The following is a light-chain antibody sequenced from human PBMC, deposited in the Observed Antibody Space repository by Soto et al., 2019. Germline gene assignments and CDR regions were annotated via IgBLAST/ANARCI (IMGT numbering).Light chain of an antibody. J-gene: IGKJ1*01. Sequence: EIVLTQSPGTLSLSPGERATLSCRASQGVSGSYLAWYQQKPGQAPRLLIYGASSRATGIPNRFSGSESGTDFTLTISRLEPEDFAVYYCQHYGSSPRTFGQETKVEIK. CDR1: QGVSGSY. CDR2: GAS. CDR3: QHYGSSPRT. V-gene: IGKV3-20*01.